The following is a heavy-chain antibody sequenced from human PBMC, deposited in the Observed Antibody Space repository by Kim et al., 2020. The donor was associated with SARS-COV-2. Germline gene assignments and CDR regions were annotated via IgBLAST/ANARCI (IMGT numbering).Heavy chain of an antibody. CDR2: IYYSGST. J-gene: IGHJ6*02. CDR3: ARGDLTGYYSGYLHHGLDI. CDR1: GDSVRSFY. D-gene: IGHD3-9*01. V-gene: IGHV4-59*02. Sequence: SETLSLTCSVSGDSVRSFYWSWIRQPPGKGLEWIGYIYYSGSTNFDPSLKSRASISLDTSKNQFSLKLTSVTAADTAVYYCARGDLTGYYSGYLHHGLDIWGQETTVTVSS.